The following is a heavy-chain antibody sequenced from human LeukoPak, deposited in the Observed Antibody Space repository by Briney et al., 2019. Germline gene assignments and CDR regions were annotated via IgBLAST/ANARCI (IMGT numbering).Heavy chain of an antibody. J-gene: IGHJ4*02. CDR1: GFTFGDYA. CDR3: TRDYAVAGRVY. V-gene: IGHV3-49*04. D-gene: IGHD6-19*01. CDR2: IRSKAYGGTT. Sequence: GGSLRLSCTASGFTFGDYAMSWVRQAPGKGLEWVGFIRSKAYGGTTEYAASVKGRFTISRDDSKSIAYLRMNSLKTEDTAVYYCTRDYAVAGRVYWGQGTLVTVSS.